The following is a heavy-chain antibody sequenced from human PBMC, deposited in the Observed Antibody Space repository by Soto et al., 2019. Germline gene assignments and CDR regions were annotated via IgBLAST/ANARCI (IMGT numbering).Heavy chain of an antibody. CDR2: IIPSSSST. V-gene: IGHV1-46*01. J-gene: IGHJ4*02. Sequence: GASVKVSCKASGYSFTSYYLHWLRQAPGQGLEWMGVIIPSSSSTTYAQKFQGRVTMTGDTSTNTVYMELSSLRSDDTAVYYCAREMHGNDFYHFDLWGQGTLVTVSS. D-gene: IGHD2-15*01. CDR1: GYSFTSYY. CDR3: AREMHGNDFYHFDL.